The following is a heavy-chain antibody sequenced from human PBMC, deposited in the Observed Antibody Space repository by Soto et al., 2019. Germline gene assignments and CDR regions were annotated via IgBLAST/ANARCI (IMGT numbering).Heavy chain of an antibody. CDR3: AKKALRNTIFGHFDY. V-gene: IGHV3-23*01. CDR2: ISGGGVNT. Sequence: EVQLLESGGGLVQPGGSLRLSCAASGFTFSSYAMSWVRQAPGKGLEWVSGISGGGVNTYYADSVKGRFTISRDNSKNTLYLQMTSLRAADTAVYYCAKKALRNTIFGHFDYWGQGTLVTVSS. J-gene: IGHJ4*02. CDR1: GFTFSSYA. D-gene: IGHD3-3*01.